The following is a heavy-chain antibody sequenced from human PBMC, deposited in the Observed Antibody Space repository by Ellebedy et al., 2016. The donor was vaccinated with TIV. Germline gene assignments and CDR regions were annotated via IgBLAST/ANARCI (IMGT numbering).Heavy chain of an antibody. CDR3: ANNLPLTGDFDY. CDR1: GYTFTDYD. CDR2: MNPSSGST. D-gene: IGHD7-27*01. Sequence: AASVKVSCKASGYTFTDYDINWVRQATGQGLEWLGWMNPSSGSTGYARKLQGRVTMTRDTSINTAYMELRSLTSEDTAVYYCANNLPLTGDFDYWGQGTLVTVSS. J-gene: IGHJ4*02. V-gene: IGHV1-8*01.